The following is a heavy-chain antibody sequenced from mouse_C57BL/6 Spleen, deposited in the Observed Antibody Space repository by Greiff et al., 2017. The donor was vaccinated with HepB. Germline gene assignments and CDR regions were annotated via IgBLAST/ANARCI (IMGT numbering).Heavy chain of an antibody. CDR2: INPNNGGT. CDR1: GYTFTDYN. J-gene: IGHJ2*01. D-gene: IGHD1-1*01. CDR3: ARGGYYGSSYYFDY. Sequence: VQLQQSGPELVKPGASVKMSCKASGYTFTDYNMHWVKQSHGKSLEWIGYINPNNGGTSYNQKFKGKATLTVNKSSSTAYMELRSLTSEDSAVYYCARGGYYGSSYYFDYWGQGTTLTVSS. V-gene: IGHV1-22*01.